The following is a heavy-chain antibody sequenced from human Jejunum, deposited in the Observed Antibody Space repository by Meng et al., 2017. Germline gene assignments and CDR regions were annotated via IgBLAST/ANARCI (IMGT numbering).Heavy chain of an antibody. V-gene: IGHV3-72*01. CDR2: SKNKDSGYIT. CDR3: AVWISGRGH. J-gene: IGHJ1*01. D-gene: IGHD5-12*01. Sequence: VQLVGYGGALFQPGGSRRISCSASGFTLSDHYMDWARQAPGKGLEWVGRSKNKDSGYITEYAASVKGRFTISRDDSKSSLDLQMYSLKPEDTAVYYCAVWISGRGHWGQGTLVTVSS. CDR1: GFTLSDHY.